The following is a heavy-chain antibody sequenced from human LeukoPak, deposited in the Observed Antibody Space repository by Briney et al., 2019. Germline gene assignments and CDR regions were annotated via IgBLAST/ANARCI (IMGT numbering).Heavy chain of an antibody. Sequence: PGGSLRLSCAASGFTFSSYTMTWVRQAPGKGLEWVSSISTTSRYTYYADSVKGRFTVSRDNAKNSLSLQMNSLRAEDTAVYYCARGNSDYDHDYWGQGTLVTVSS. D-gene: IGHD4-11*01. J-gene: IGHJ4*02. CDR1: GFTFSSYT. V-gene: IGHV3-21*01. CDR3: ARGNSDYDHDY. CDR2: ISTTSRYT.